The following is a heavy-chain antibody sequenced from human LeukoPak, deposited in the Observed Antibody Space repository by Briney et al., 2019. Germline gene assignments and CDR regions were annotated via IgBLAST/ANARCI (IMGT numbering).Heavy chain of an antibody. J-gene: IGHJ4*02. Sequence: GGSLRLSCAASGFTFSDYYMSWIRQAPGKGLEWVSYISSSGTTIYYADSVKGRLTISRDNSKNTLYLQMNSLRAEDTAVYYCAKRNRRTIAVDYFDYWGQGTLVTVSS. CDR3: AKRNRRTIAVDYFDY. V-gene: IGHV3-11*04. CDR2: ISSSGTTI. CDR1: GFTFSDYY. D-gene: IGHD6-19*01.